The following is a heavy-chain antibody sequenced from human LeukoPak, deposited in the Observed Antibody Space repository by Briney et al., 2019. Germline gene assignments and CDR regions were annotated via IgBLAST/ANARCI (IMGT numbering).Heavy chain of an antibody. CDR2: IYHSGST. CDR3: ARGGRIAAAGGFDP. Sequence: PSENLSCNCAVSGGSISSSNWWRWVRQPPVKGLEWIGEIYHSGSTNYNPSLKSRVTISVDKSKNQFSLKLSSVTAADTAVYYCARGGRIAAAGGFDPWGQGTLVTVSS. D-gene: IGHD6-13*01. V-gene: IGHV4-4*02. CDR1: GGSISSSNW. J-gene: IGHJ5*02.